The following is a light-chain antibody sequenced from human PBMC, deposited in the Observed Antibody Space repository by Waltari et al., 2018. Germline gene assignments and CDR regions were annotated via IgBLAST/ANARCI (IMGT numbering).Light chain of an antibody. CDR1: SSNIGINT. CDR2: ANN. CDR3: AAWDDSLNGWV. J-gene: IGLJ2*01. V-gene: IGLV1-44*01. Sequence: QSVLTQPPSVSGTPGQRVTISCSGRSSNIGINTVSWFLQFPGTAPKLLIYANNWRPSGVPDRFSGPKSGTSASLAISGLQSEDDATYYCAAWDDSLNGWVFGGGTKLTVL.